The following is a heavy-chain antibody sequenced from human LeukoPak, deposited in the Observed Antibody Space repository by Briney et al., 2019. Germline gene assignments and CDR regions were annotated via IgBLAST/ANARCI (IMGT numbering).Heavy chain of an antibody. CDR2: IKQDGSEK. CDR1: GFTFSNTY. J-gene: IGHJ4*02. V-gene: IGHV3-7*05. D-gene: IGHD6-19*01. Sequence: QAGGSLRLSRAASGFTFSNTYMTWVRQAPGKGLEWVANIKQDGSEKFYVDSVRGRFTISRDNAKNALYLQMNSLRAEDTAIYYCARGQGWLVDYWGQGTLVTVSS. CDR3: ARGQGWLVDY.